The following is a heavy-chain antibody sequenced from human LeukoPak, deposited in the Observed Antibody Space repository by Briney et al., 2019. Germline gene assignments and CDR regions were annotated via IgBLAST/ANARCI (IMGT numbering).Heavy chain of an antibody. D-gene: IGHD3-16*02. CDR1: GYSFTSYW. Sequence: GESLKISCKGSGYSFTSYWIGWGRPMPGKGLEWMGIIYPGDSDTRYSPSFQGQVTISADKSISTAYLQWSSLKASDTAMYYCARLEDYVWGSYRSPDYWGQGTLVTVSS. CDR2: IYPGDSDT. J-gene: IGHJ4*02. CDR3: ARLEDYVWGSYRSPDY. V-gene: IGHV5-51*01.